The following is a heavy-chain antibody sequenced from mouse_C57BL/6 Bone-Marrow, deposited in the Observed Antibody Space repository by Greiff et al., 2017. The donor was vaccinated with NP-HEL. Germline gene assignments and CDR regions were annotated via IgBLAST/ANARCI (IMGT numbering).Heavy chain of an antibody. Sequence: EVMLVESGGGLVQPKGSLKLSCAASGFSFNTYAMNWVRQAPGKGLEWVARISSKSNNYATYYADSVKDRFTIYRDDSESMLYLQMNNLKTEDTAMDYCVRLPITTVADYWGQGTSVTVSS. CDR2: ISSKSNNYAT. J-gene: IGHJ4*01. D-gene: IGHD1-1*01. CDR1: GFSFNTYA. V-gene: IGHV10-1*01. CDR3: VRLPITTVADY.